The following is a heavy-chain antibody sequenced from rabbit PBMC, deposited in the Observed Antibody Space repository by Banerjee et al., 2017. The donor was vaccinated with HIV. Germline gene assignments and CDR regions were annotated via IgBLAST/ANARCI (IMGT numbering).Heavy chain of an antibody. CDR2: IDAGGSGNT. CDR1: GFSFSSSYW. V-gene: IGHV1S40*01. D-gene: IGHD5-1*01. J-gene: IGHJ4*01. CDR3: ARHINDGGYGSASFNL. Sequence: QSLEESGGDLVKPGASLTLTCTASGFSFSSSYWICWVRQAPGKGPEWIACIDAGGSGNTYYASWAKGRFTISKTSSTTVTLQLNSLTAADTATYLCARHINDGGYGSASFNLWGPGTLVTVS.